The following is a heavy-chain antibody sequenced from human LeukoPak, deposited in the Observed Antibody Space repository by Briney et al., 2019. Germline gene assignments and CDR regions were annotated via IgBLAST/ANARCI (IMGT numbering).Heavy chain of an antibody. V-gene: IGHV3-30-3*01. CDR3: ARIPITMVRVYYYGMDV. CDR1: GFTFSSYA. D-gene: IGHD3-10*01. Sequence: PGRSLRLSCAASGFTFSSYAMHWVRQAPGKGLEWVAVISYDGSNKYYADSVKGRFTISRDNAKNSLYLQMNSLRAEDTAVYYCARIPITMVRVYYYGMDVWGQGTTVTVSS. CDR2: ISYDGSNK. J-gene: IGHJ6*02.